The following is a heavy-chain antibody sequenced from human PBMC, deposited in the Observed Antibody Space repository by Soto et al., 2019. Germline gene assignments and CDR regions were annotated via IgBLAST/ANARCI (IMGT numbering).Heavy chain of an antibody. V-gene: IGHV3-30*18. D-gene: IGHD2-21*02. J-gene: IGHJ4*02. CDR2: ISYDGSNK. CDR1: GFTFSSYG. CDR3: AKDYSRVVTAIEGYFDY. Sequence: GGSLRLSCAASGFTFSSYGMHWVRQAPGKGLEWVAVISYDGSNKYYADSVKGRFTISRDNSKNTLYLQMNSLRAEDTAVYYYAKDYSRVVTAIEGYFDYWGQGTLVTVSS.